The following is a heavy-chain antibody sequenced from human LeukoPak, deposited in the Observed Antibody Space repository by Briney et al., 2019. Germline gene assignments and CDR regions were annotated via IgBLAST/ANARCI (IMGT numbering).Heavy chain of an antibody. V-gene: IGHV4-34*01. Sequence: PSETLSLTCAVYGGSFCGYYWSRLRQPPGKGLEWIGEINHSGSTNYNPSLKSRVTISVDTSKNQFSLKLSSVTAADTAVYYCARCGSYHYYYYYYMDVWGKGTTVTVSS. J-gene: IGHJ6*03. D-gene: IGHD1-26*01. CDR2: INHSGST. CDR3: ARCGSYHYYYYYYMDV. CDR1: GGSFCGYY.